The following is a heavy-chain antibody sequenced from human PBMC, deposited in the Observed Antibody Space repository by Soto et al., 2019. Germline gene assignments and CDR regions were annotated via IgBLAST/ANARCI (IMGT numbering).Heavy chain of an antibody. CDR1: GFSFSSHS. V-gene: IGHV3-64*07. Sequence: QLVESGGGLVQPRGSLRVSCAASGFSFSSHSMHWVRQAPGKRLEYISAISANGVGTYYADSVKGRFTISRDNSKNTLYLQMGSLRAEDMAVYHCTRENGLNGFDIWGQGTMVTVSS. J-gene: IGHJ3*02. CDR3: TRENGLNGFDI. D-gene: IGHD2-2*03. CDR2: ISANGVGT.